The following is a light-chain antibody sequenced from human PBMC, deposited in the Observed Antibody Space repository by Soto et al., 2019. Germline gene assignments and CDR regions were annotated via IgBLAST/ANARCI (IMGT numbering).Light chain of an antibody. V-gene: IGKV3-11*01. CDR2: DAS. Sequence: EIVLTQSPATLSLSPGERATLSCRASQSVNSYLAWYQKKPGQAPRLLIYDASNRATGIPARFSGRGSGTDFTLTISSLEPEDFAVSYCQQSSNWSYTFGQGTKLEIK. CDR1: QSVNSY. J-gene: IGKJ2*01. CDR3: QQSSNWSYT.